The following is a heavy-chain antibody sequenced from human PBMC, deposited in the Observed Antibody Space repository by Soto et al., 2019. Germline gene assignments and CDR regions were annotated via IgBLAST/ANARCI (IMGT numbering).Heavy chain of an antibody. J-gene: IGHJ3*02. D-gene: IGHD3-22*01. Sequence: EEQLLESGGGLGQPGGSLRLSCAASGFTFNNFAMSWVRQAPGKGLEWISAIRGGGGNTYYADSLKGRFTISRDNSRNTLYLELNSLRAEDTSVYYCARRAYYVDGSGSHAFDIWGQGTMVTVSS. CDR1: GFTFNNFA. CDR3: ARRAYYVDGSGSHAFDI. CDR2: IRGGGGNT. V-gene: IGHV3-23*01.